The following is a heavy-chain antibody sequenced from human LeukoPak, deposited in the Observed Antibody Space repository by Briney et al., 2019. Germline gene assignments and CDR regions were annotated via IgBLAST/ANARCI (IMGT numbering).Heavy chain of an antibody. CDR1: GFTFSSYG. J-gene: IGHJ4*02. Sequence: PGGPLRLSCGASGFTFSSYGMHWVRQAPGKGLEWVAFIRYDGSNKYYADSVKGRFTISRDNSKNTLYLQMNSLRAEDTAVYYCAKGLLTGYYYFDYWGQGTLVTVSS. V-gene: IGHV3-30*02. D-gene: IGHD3-9*01. CDR3: AKGLLTGYYYFDY. CDR2: IRYDGSNK.